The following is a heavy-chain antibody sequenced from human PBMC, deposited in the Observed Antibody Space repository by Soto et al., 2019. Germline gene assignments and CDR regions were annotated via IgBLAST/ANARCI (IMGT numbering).Heavy chain of an antibody. Sequence: GGSLRLSCAASGFTFSSYDMHWVRQATGKGLEWVSAIGTAGDTYYPGSVKGRFTISRENAKNSLYLQMNSLRAGDTAVYYCARGYCSGGSCYYGMDVWGQGTTVTVSS. D-gene: IGHD2-15*01. CDR1: GFTFSSYD. J-gene: IGHJ6*02. CDR2: IGTAGDT. CDR3: ARGYCSGGSCYYGMDV. V-gene: IGHV3-13*01.